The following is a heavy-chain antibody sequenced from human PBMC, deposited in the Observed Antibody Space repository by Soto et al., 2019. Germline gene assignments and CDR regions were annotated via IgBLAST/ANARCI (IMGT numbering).Heavy chain of an antibody. D-gene: IGHD3-10*01. CDR2: IYHSGST. CDR3: ARSLYGVMVRGVITL. CDR1: GYSISSGYY. J-gene: IGHJ4*02. Sequence: NPWETLSLTCAVSGYSISSGYYWGWIRQPPGKGLEWIGSIYHSGSTYYNPSLKSRVTISVDTSKNQFSLKLSSVTAADTAVYYCARSLYGVMVRGVITLWGQGTLVTVSS. V-gene: IGHV4-38-2*01.